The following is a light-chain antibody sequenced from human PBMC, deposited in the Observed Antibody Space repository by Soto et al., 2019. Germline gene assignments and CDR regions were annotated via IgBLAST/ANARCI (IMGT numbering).Light chain of an antibody. CDR3: QAYDDSLTAFV. V-gene: IGLV2-23*01. J-gene: IGLJ3*02. CDR1: ISDIGTYNL. Sequence: QSALTQPASVSGSPGQSITISCTGSISDIGTYNLVSWFQQHPGKAPKLIIYEGSKRPSGVSNRFSGSKSGNTASLTISGLQAEDEADYYCQAYDDSLTAFVFGGGTKLTVL. CDR2: EGS.